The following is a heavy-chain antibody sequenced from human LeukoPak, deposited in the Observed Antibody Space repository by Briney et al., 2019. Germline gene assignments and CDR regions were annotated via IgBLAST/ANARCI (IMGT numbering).Heavy chain of an antibody. CDR2: ISSSISYT. CDR1: GFTFSDYY. J-gene: IGHJ4*02. V-gene: IGHV3-11*03. Sequence: PGGSLRLSCAASGFTFSDYYMSWIRQAPGKGLEWLSYISSSISYTNYADSVKGRFTISRDNAKNSLYLQMNSLKTEDTAVYYCTSSGSRWDYFDYWGQGTLATVSS. CDR3: TSSGSRWDYFDY. D-gene: IGHD4-23*01.